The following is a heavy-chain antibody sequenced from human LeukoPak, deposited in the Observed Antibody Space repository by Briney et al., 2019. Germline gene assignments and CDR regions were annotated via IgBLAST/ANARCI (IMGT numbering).Heavy chain of an antibody. V-gene: IGHV3-30*18. CDR2: ISYDGSNK. CDR1: GFTFSSYG. D-gene: IGHD3-22*01. Sequence: GGSLRLSCAASGFTFSSYGMHWVRQAPGKGLEWVAVISYDGSNKYYADSVKGRFTISRDNSKNTLYLQMNSLRAEDTAVYYCAKSTPGWYYYDSSGYYPGGVFDYWGQGTLVTVSS. CDR3: AKSTPGWYYYDSSGYYPGGVFDY. J-gene: IGHJ4*02.